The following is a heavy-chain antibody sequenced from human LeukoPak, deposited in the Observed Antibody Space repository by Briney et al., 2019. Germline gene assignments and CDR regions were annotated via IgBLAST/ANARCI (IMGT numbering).Heavy chain of an antibody. Sequence: WVRRAPGKGLEWIGSIYYSGSTYYNPSLKSRVTISVDTSKNQFSLKLSSVTAADTAVYYCAREWFDPWGQGTLVTVSS. CDR2: IYYSGST. V-gene: IGHV4-39*07. J-gene: IGHJ5*02. CDR3: AREWFDP.